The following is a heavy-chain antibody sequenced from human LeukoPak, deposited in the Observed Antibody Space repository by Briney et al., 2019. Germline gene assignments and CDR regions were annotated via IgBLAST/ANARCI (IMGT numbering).Heavy chain of an antibody. D-gene: IGHD3-10*01. CDR2: INPNSGGT. CDR3: ASPQTMVRGVITSTGHLETNWFDP. V-gene: IGHV1-2*02. J-gene: IGHJ5*02. CDR1: GYTFTGYY. Sequence: ASVKVSCKASGYTFTGYYMHWVRQAPGQGLEWMGWINPNSGGTNYAQKFQGRVTMTRDTSISTAYMELSSLRSEDTAVYYCASPQTMVRGVITSTGHLETNWFDPWGQGTLVTVSS.